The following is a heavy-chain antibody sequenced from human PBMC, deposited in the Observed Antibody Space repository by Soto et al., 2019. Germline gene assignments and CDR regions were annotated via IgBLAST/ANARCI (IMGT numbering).Heavy chain of an antibody. V-gene: IGHV1-18*01. J-gene: IGHJ6*01. D-gene: IGHD2-21*02. CDR3: ATAYFGGACANQRDYHNGMDV. CDR2: SSGYNGDT. CDR1: GYTFTSYG. Sequence: QVQLVQSGAEVKKPGASVKVSCKASGYTFTSYGISWVRQAPGQGLEWMGWSSGYNGDTNYAQKFQGRVTMTTDTATSTPYMERRSLRTDDRGVYYSATAYFGGACANQRDYHNGMDV.